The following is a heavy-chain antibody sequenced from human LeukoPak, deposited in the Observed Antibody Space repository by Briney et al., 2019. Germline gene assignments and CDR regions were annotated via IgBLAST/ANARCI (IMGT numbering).Heavy chain of an antibody. CDR3: ARGPSIAARYDAFDI. CDR1: EFTFTSYE. Sequence: SGGSLRLPCAASEFTFTSYELNWVRQAPGKGLEGVSYINSSGNTIPYAVSVKGRFTNSRDHAKNSLYLQVISLRAEDTAVYYCARGPSIAARYDAFDIWGQGTMVTVSS. V-gene: IGHV3-48*03. J-gene: IGHJ3*02. CDR2: INSSGNTI. D-gene: IGHD6-6*01.